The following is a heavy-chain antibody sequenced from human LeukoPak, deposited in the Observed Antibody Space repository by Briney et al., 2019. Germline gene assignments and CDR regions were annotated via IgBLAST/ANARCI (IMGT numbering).Heavy chain of an antibody. Sequence: GGSLRLSCAASGVTFRNARMSWGCHGPGKGLEWVGNTKSETDGRTTDSAAPVQGKFSISIENSKNRLYHQMNRLKTKDTGVYYCTSTVTTGSNYWGQGTLVTVSS. J-gene: IGHJ4*02. CDR3: TSTVTTGSNY. V-gene: IGHV3-15*01. CDR1: GVTFRNAR. CDR2: TKSETDGRTT. D-gene: IGHD4-17*01.